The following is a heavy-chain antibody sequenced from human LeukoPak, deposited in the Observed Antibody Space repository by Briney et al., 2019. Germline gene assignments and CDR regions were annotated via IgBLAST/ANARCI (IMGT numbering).Heavy chain of an antibody. Sequence: GGSLRLSCATSGLTGSHNYVSWVRQAPGKGLEWVSAIHTSGDTCYADSVKGRFTISRDTSKNTLYLQINSLRVEDTAVYYCIVFGDSNHWGQGTLVTVSS. D-gene: IGHD4-17*01. CDR3: IVFGDSNH. J-gene: IGHJ5*02. V-gene: IGHV3-53*01. CDR2: IHTSGDT. CDR1: GLTGSHNY.